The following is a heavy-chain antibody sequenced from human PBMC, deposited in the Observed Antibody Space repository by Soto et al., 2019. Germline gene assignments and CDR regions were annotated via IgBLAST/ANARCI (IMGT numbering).Heavy chain of an antibody. CDR3: PRDSAVVVVAATLRYYYYGHDV. Sequence: PGGSLRVSWVASGCTFSSYSMNWVRQASGKGLEWVSYISSSSSTIYYADSGKGRFTIFRGYAKCSRYLQMNSLRDEDTAVYYCPRDSAVVVVAATLRYYYYGHDVWSQGTTVTVSS. J-gene: IGHJ6*02. D-gene: IGHD2-15*01. CDR1: GCTFSSYS. CDR2: ISSSSSTI. V-gene: IGHV3-48*02.